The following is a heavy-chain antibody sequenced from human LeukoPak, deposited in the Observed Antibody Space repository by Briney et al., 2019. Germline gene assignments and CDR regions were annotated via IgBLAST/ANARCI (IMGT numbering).Heavy chain of an antibody. Sequence: PSETLSLTCTVSGGSISGHYWSWIRQPPGKGPEWIGYIYSSGCTKYNPSLKSRVTILVDTSKNQFSLKLSSVTAADTAVYYCVRGGSSVFDFWGQGTLVTVSS. J-gene: IGHJ4*02. CDR1: GGSISGHY. V-gene: IGHV4-59*11. CDR3: VRGGSSVFDF. CDR2: IYSSGCT. D-gene: IGHD1-26*01.